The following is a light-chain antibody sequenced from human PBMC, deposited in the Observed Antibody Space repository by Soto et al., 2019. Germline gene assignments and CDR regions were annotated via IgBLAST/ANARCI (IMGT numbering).Light chain of an antibody. Sequence: QSALTQPASVSGSPGQTITISCTGTSSDVGRYNTVSWYQHHPGKAPKLIIYVVTQRPAGISDRFSASKSGNTASLTISGLQAEDEADYYCNSLRVNHLYVFGSGTKVTVL. J-gene: IGLJ1*01. CDR2: VVT. V-gene: IGLV2-14*01. CDR1: SSDVGRYNT. CDR3: NSLRVNHLYV.